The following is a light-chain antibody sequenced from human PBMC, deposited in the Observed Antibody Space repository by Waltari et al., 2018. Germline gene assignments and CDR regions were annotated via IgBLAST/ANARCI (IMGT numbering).Light chain of an antibody. V-gene: IGLV2-14*03. CDR1: SSDVGRYNY. J-gene: IGLJ2*01. CDR2: DVS. Sequence: QSALTQPASVSGSPGQSITISCTGTSSDVGRYNYVSWYQQHPGKAPKPLIYDVSNRPSGVPSRFSGSKSGNTASLTISGLQAADEAHYYCNSYASNSNGLFGGGAKLTIL. CDR3: NSYASNSNGL.